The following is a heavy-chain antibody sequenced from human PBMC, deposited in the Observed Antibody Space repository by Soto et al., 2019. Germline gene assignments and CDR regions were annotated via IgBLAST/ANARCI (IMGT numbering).Heavy chain of an antibody. CDR2: IWYDGSNK. V-gene: IGHV3-33*03. CDR3: ATPPVGAYSNYVGEGVDY. CDR1: GFTFSSYG. Sequence: PGGSLRLSCAASGFTFSSYGMHWVRQAPGKGLEWVAVIWYDGSNKYYADSVKGRFTISRDNAKNSLYLQMNSLRAEDTAVYYCATPPVGAYSNYVGEGVDYWGQGTLVTVSS. D-gene: IGHD4-4*01. J-gene: IGHJ4*02.